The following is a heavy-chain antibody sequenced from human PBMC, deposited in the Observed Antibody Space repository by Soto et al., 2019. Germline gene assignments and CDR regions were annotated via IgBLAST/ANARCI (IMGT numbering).Heavy chain of an antibody. D-gene: IGHD2-2*01. CDR3: AKDMRPQLLGYFDY. CDR1: GFTFVDYS. Sequence: PGVSLSLSYAPSGFTFVDYSMHWVRQGPGKGLDWVSGISWNSGSIGYADSVKGRFTISRDNAKNSLYLQMNSLRAEDTALYYCAKDMRPQLLGYFDYWGQGT. CDR2: ISWNSGSI. J-gene: IGHJ4*02. V-gene: IGHV3-9*01.